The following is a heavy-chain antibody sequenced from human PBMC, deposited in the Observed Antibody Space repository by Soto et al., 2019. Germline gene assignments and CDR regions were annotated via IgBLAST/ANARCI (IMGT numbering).Heavy chain of an antibody. V-gene: IGHV1-18*01. Sequence: GASVTVSCKTSGYTFNTYGINWVRQAPGQGLELMGGISAYDGKTTYAEKFQGRVTLTTDTSTSTAYMELRSLRSDDTAIYYCARDPHEFWTSYWFDPWGQGTPVTVSS. CDR1: GYTFNTYG. CDR3: ARDPHEFWTSYWFDP. CDR2: ISAYDGKT. D-gene: IGHD3-3*01. J-gene: IGHJ5*02.